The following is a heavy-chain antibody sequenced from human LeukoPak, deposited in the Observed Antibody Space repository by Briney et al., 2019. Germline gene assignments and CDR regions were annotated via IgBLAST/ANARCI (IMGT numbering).Heavy chain of an antibody. CDR2: IIPILGIA. J-gene: IGHJ3*02. V-gene: IGHV1-69*04. D-gene: IGHD3-10*01. Sequence: SVKVSCQASGGTFSSYSIRWVQQAARQGLEWMGRIIPILGIANYAHKLQDTVTITPDNATSAGYRDRSSLRSEDTDVYYCARGGSGADIWGQGTMVTVSS. CDR3: ARGGSGADI. CDR1: GGTFSSYS.